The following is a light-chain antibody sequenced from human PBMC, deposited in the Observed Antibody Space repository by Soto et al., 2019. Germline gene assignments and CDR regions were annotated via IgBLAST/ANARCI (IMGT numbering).Light chain of an antibody. CDR1: NSDVGGYNS. V-gene: IGLV2-14*03. Sequence: QSALTQPASVSGSPGQSITFSCAGTNSDVGGYNSVSWYQQHPGKAPKLMIYDVSNRPSGVSNRFSGYKSGNTASLTISGLQAEDEADYYCSSYTTSSTYVFGTGTKLTVL. J-gene: IGLJ1*01. CDR3: SSYTTSSTYV. CDR2: DVS.